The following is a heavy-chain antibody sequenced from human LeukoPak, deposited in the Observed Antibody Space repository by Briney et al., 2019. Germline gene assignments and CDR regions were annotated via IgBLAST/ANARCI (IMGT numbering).Heavy chain of an antibody. CDR3: ARTVAGYCSGGSCYSAYYYGMDV. V-gene: IGHV7-4-1*02. CDR1: GYTFTSYA. D-gene: IGHD2-15*01. Sequence: ASVKVSCKASGYTFTSYAMNWVRQAPGQGLEWMGWINTNTGNPTYAQGFTGRFVFSLDTSVGTAYLQISSLKAEDTAVYYCARTVAGYCSGGSCYSAYYYGMDVWGQGTTVTVSS. J-gene: IGHJ6*02. CDR2: INTNTGNP.